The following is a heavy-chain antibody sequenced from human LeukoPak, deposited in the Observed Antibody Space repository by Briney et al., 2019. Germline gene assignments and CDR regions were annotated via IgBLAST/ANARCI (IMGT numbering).Heavy chain of an antibody. CDR1: GGTFSSYA. J-gene: IGHJ6*02. D-gene: IGHD4-17*01. CDR2: IIPIFGTA. CDR3: ARSVSPLYYYYGMDV. V-gene: IGHV1-69*13. Sequence: GASVKVSCKASGGTFSSYAISWVRQAPGQGLEWMGGIIPIFGTANYAQKFQGRVTITADESTSTAYMELSSLRSEDTAVYYCARSVSPLYYYYGMDVWGQGTTVTVSS.